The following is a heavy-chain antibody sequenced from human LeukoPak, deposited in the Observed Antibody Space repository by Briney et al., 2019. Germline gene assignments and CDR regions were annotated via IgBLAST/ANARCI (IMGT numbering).Heavy chain of an antibody. Sequence: GASVQVSCKASGGTFSSYAISWVRQAPGQGLEWMGGIIPIFGTANYAQKFQGRVTITADESTSTAYMELSSLRSEDTAVYYCAREMDQRGGYDSDYFDYWGQGTLVTVSS. D-gene: IGHD5-12*01. CDR1: GGTFSSYA. J-gene: IGHJ4*02. V-gene: IGHV1-69*13. CDR3: AREMDQRGGYDSDYFDY. CDR2: IIPIFGTA.